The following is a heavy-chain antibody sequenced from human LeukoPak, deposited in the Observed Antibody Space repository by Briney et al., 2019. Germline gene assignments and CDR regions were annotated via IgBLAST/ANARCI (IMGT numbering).Heavy chain of an antibody. D-gene: IGHD2-2*01. CDR1: GCTFNSYS. CDR2: IIPVFGTA. J-gene: IGHJ3*02. V-gene: IGHV1-69*13. Sequence: AVKVSCKASGCTFNSYSISWVRQPPAQGLEGMGGIIPVFGTAIYAKNFQGRVTITADESTNKAYMELCTLTTEDTAVYYCARGGIVVVPPYISHHDALDIWGQGTMVTVSS. CDR3: ARGGIVVVPPYISHHDALDI.